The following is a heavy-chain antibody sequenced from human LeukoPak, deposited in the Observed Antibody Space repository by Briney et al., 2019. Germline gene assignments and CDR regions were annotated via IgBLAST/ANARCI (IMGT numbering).Heavy chain of an antibody. Sequence: PSETLSLTCTVSGGSISSSSYYWGWVRQPPGKGLEWIGNIYYGGSTYYNPSLKSRVTISVDTSKNQFSLKLSSVTAADTAVYYCARDVVRFLEWYPYFDYWGQGTLVTVSS. J-gene: IGHJ4*02. CDR2: IYYGGST. V-gene: IGHV4-39*07. CDR3: ARDVVRFLEWYPYFDY. CDR1: GGSISSSSYY. D-gene: IGHD3-3*01.